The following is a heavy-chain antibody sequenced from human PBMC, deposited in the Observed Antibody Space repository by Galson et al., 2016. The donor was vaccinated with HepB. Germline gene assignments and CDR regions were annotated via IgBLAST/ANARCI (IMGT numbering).Heavy chain of an antibody. CDR3: ARDRADYYDGSGYPYNCFDP. CDR2: INPNGGAT. J-gene: IGHJ5*02. V-gene: IGHV1-2*02. Sequence: SVKVSCKASGYTFRDYYMHWVRLAPGQGFEWMGWINPNGGATKYAQKFQGRVTMTRDTSSSTAYLELSRLRSDDTAVYYCARDRADYYDGSGYPYNCFDPWGQGTLVTVSS. CDR1: GYTFRDYY. D-gene: IGHD3-22*01.